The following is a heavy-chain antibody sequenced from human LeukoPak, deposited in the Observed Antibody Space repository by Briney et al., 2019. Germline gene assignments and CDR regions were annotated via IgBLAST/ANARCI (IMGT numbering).Heavy chain of an antibody. V-gene: IGHV3-72*01. CDR2: SRNKANFYTT. D-gene: IGHD5-12*01. Sequence: GGSLRLSCAASGFTFSSYSMNWVRQAPGKGLEWVGRSRNKANFYTTEYAASVQGRFTISRDDSGSSLLLQMNSLKVEDTAMYYCVRVGGHGGYGDSLDYWGQGTLVTVSA. CDR1: GFTFSSYS. J-gene: IGHJ4*02. CDR3: VRVGGHGGYGDSLDY.